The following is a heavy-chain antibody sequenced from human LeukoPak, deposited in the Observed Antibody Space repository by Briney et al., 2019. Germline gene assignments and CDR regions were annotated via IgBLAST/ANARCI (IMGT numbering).Heavy chain of an antibody. V-gene: IGHV4-34*01. CDR1: GGSFSGYY. CDR3: GRAVVVYSSPFDY. D-gene: IGHD2-15*01. Sequence: PSETLSLTCAVYGGSFSGYYWSWIRQPPGQGLEWIGEINHSGSTNYNPSLKSRVTISVDTSKNQFSLKLSSVTAADTAVYYCGRAVVVYSSPFDYWGQGTLVTVSS. J-gene: IGHJ4*02. CDR2: INHSGST.